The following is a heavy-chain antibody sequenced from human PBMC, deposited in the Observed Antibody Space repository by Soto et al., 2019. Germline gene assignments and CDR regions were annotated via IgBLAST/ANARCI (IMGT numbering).Heavy chain of an antibody. Sequence: SDPLSLTCAVSGCSISSGFDSWSWIRQPPGKGLEWIGYIYHSGSTYYNPSLKSRVTISVDRSKNQFSLKLSSVTAADTAVYYCARGASSTSSYKNWFDPWGQGTLVPVSS. V-gene: IGHV4-30-2*01. CDR3: ARGASSTSSYKNWFDP. J-gene: IGHJ5*02. CDR1: GCSISSGFDS. D-gene: IGHD2-2*01. CDR2: IYHSGST.